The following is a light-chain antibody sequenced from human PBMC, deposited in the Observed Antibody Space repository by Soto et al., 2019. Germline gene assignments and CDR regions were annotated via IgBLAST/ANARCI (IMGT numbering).Light chain of an antibody. J-gene: IGKJ4*01. Sequence: DVVMTQFPLSLPVTLVQPASISCRSSQNLVYSDGNTYLNWFQQRPGQSPRRLIYQVSNRHSGVPERFSGYGSGTDFTLEITGLEAEDVGVYFYLPGSHWLLTFGEGTKGDI. CDR1: QNLVYSDGNTY. V-gene: IGKV2-30*01. CDR2: QVS. CDR3: LPGSHWLLT.